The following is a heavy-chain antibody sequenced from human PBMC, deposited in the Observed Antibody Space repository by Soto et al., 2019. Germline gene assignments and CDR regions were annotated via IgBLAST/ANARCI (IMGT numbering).Heavy chain of an antibody. J-gene: IGHJ4*02. D-gene: IGHD3-10*01. V-gene: IGHV3-33*01. Sequence: QVQLVESGGGVVHPGRSLRLSCAASGLTFFSAGMHWVRQAPGKGLEWVAVIWYDGSNQYYADFVKGRFTIFRDNSKNTLYLQMNSLRAEDTAVYYCATEPGRTYGGEYWGQGTLVTVSS. CDR1: GLTFFSAG. CDR2: IWYDGSNQ. CDR3: ATEPGRTYGGEY.